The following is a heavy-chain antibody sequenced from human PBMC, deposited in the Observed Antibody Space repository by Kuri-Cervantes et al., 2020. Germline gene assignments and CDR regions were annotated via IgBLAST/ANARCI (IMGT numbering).Heavy chain of an antibody. CDR1: GGSISRSTYD. J-gene: IGHJ4*02. D-gene: IGHD3-3*01. CDR2: IYHSGTT. Sequence: SDTLSLTCTVSGGSISRSTYDWGWIRQPPGKGLEWIGSIYHSGTTYYNPSLKSRVTMSVDTSKNNLSLKLTSLTAADTALYYCARVRSFDTFWSVRSYFDSWGQGTLVTVSS. V-gene: IGHV4-39*02. CDR3: ARVRSFDTFWSVRSYFDS.